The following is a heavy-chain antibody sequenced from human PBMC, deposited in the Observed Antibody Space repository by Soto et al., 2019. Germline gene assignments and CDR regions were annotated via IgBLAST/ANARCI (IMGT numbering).Heavy chain of an antibody. J-gene: IGHJ3*02. CDR3: ARDPEELAAADDAFDI. Sequence: GGSLRLSCAASGFTFSSYWMSWVRQAPGKGLEWVANIKQDGSEKYYVDSVKGRFTISRDNAKNSLYLQMNSLRAEDMAVYYCARDPEELAAADDAFDIWGQGTMVTVSS. CDR1: GFTFSSYW. D-gene: IGHD6-13*01. CDR2: IKQDGSEK. V-gene: IGHV3-7*03.